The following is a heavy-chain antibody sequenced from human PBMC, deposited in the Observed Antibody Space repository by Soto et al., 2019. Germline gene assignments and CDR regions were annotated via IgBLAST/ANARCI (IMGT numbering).Heavy chain of an antibody. CDR2: IYYSGST. V-gene: IGHV4-31*03. J-gene: IGHJ5*02. D-gene: IGHD3-9*01. Sequence: SETLSLTCTVSGGSISSGGYYWSWIRQHPGKGLEWIGYIYYSGSTYYNPSLKSRVTISVDTSKNQFSLKLSSVTAADTAVYYCAGVLRYFDWLRPDPWGQGTLVTVSS. CDR3: AGVLRYFDWLRPDP. CDR1: GGSISSGGYY.